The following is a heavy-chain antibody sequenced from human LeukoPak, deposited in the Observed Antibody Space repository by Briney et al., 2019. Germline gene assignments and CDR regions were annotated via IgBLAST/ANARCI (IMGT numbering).Heavy chain of an antibody. J-gene: IGHJ3*01. CDR2: IKQDGSYK. V-gene: IGHV3-7*01. D-gene: IGHD2-15*01. CDR3: ATYCSGGSCYYSDAFDF. CDR1: GFTFSNYW. Sequence: PGGSLRLSCAASGFTFSNYWMSWVRQAPGKGLEWVANIKQDGSYKYYVDSVKGRFTISRDNAKNSLFLQINSLRAEDTAVYYCATYCSGGSCYYSDAFDFWGQGTMVTVSS.